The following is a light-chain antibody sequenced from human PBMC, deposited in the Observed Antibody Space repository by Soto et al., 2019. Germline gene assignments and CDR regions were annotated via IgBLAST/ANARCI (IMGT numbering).Light chain of an antibody. V-gene: IGKV1-27*01. Sequence: DVQMTQSPSSLSASVGDRVTITCRASQGIAPYLAWFQQQPGKVPKLLIYAASTLQSGVPSRFSGSGSGTDFTLTISSLQPEDVATDYCQKYNSAPLTFGGGTKVEIK. CDR3: QKYNSAPLT. CDR2: AAS. J-gene: IGKJ4*01. CDR1: QGIAPY.